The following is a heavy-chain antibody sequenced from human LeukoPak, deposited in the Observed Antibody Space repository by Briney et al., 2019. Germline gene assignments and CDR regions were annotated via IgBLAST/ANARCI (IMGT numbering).Heavy chain of an antibody. CDR3: AKDPRSSGSYYNVIFDY. V-gene: IGHV3-30-3*01. Sequence: PGRSLRLSCAASGFTFSSYAMHWVRQAPGKGLEWVAVISYDGSNKYYADSVKGRFTISRDNSKNTLYLQMNSLRAEDTAVYYCAKDPRSSGSYYNVIFDYWGQGTLVTVSS. CDR2: ISYDGSNK. CDR1: GFTFSSYA. J-gene: IGHJ4*02. D-gene: IGHD3-10*01.